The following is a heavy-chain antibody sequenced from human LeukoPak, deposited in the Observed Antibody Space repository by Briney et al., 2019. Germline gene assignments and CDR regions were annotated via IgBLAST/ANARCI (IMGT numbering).Heavy chain of an antibody. CDR3: ARAWIYYDGSGYYDY. CDR1: RYTFTSNA. J-gene: IGHJ4*02. CDR2: INGGNGNT. Sequence: ASVKVSCKTSRYTFTSNAMHWVRQAPGQRLEWMGWINGGNGNTKYSQNFQGRVTFTRDTSASTAYMELNSLRSEDTSVYYCARAWIYYDGSGYYDYWGQGTLVTVSS. D-gene: IGHD3-22*01. V-gene: IGHV1-3*01.